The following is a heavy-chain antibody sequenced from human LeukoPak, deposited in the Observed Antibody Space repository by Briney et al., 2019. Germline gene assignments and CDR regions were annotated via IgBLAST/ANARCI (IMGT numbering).Heavy chain of an antibody. CDR2: IYYSGST. D-gene: IGHD2-21*02. CDR3: AREAYCGGDCYSGFDY. J-gene: IGHJ4*02. V-gene: IGHV4-39*07. Sequence: PSETLSLTCTVSGGSISSSSYYWGWIRQPPGKGLEWIGSIYYSGSTYYNPSLKSRVTISIDTSKNQFSLKLSSVTAADTAVYYCAREAYCGGDCYSGFDYWGQGTLVTVSS. CDR1: GGSISSSSYY.